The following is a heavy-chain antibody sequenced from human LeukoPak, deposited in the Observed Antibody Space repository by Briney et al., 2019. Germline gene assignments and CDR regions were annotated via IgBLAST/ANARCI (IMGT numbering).Heavy chain of an antibody. J-gene: IGHJ6*02. CDR3: ASYCSGSYIGGPYYYYYGMDV. Sequence: ASVKVSCKASGYTFTSYDINWVRQATGQGLEWMGWMNPNSGNTGYAQKFQGRVTMTRNTSISTAYMELSSLRSEDTAGYYCASYCSGSYIGGPYYYYYGMDVWGQGTTVTVSS. CDR2: MNPNSGNT. V-gene: IGHV1-8*01. CDR1: GYTFTSYD. D-gene: IGHD3-10*01.